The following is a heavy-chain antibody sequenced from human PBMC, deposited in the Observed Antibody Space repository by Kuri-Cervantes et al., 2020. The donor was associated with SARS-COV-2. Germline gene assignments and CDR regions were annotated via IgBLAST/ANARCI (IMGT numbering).Heavy chain of an antibody. D-gene: IGHD6-6*01. Sequence: GGSLRLSCAASGFTFSSYSMNWVRQAPGRGLEWVSSISSSSSYIYYADSVKGRFTISRDNAKNSLYLQMNSLRAEDTAVYYCARDPDEYSSFSIDYWGQGTLVTVSS. CDR1: GFTFSSYS. V-gene: IGHV3-21*01. CDR3: ARDPDEYSSFSIDY. J-gene: IGHJ4*02. CDR2: ISSSSSYI.